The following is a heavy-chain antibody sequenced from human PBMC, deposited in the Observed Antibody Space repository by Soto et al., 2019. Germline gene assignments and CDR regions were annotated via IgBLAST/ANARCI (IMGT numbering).Heavy chain of an antibody. J-gene: IGHJ5*02. Sequence: QVQLVQSGAAVKKPGSSVKVSCKASGGTFSSYAISWVRQAPGQGLEWMGGIIPICGTANYAQKFQGRVTITADESTSTAYMELSSLRSEDTAVYYCARDQEDYGSGNSWFDPWGQGTLVTVSS. CDR3: ARDQEDYGSGNSWFDP. CDR1: GGTFSSYA. V-gene: IGHV1-69*01. D-gene: IGHD3-10*01. CDR2: IIPICGTA.